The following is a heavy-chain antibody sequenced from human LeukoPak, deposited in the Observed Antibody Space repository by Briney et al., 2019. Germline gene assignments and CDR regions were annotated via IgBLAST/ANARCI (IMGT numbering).Heavy chain of an antibody. CDR2: ISGSSTNV. CDR3: TKDRRSGRGHAFDI. Sequence: GWALRLSCAASGFTFSKYNINWVRQTPGKGVEWVSFISGSSTNVYYGDSMKGRFTIFRDNATNLMYLQMNSLRAEDTAMYYCTKDRRSGRGHAFDIWGRGTMVTVS. CDR1: GFTFSKYN. J-gene: IGHJ3*02. V-gene: IGHV3-21*04. D-gene: IGHD3-3*01.